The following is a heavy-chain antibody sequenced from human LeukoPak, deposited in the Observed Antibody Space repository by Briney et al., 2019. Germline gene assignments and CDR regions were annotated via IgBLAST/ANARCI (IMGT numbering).Heavy chain of an antibody. Sequence: PSETLSLTCAVYGGSFSGYYWSWIRQPAGKGLEWIGRIYTSGSTNYNPSLKSRVTMSVDTSKNQFSLRMNSLTAADTAVYYCARDSSARYSSSWYVVGDFDYWGEGTLVTVSS. CDR2: IYTSGST. V-gene: IGHV4-4*07. J-gene: IGHJ4*02. CDR1: GGSFSGYY. CDR3: ARDSSARYSSSWYVVGDFDY. D-gene: IGHD6-13*01.